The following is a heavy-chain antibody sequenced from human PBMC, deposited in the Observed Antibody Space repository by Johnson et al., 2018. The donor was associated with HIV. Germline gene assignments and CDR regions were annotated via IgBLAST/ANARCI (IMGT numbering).Heavy chain of an antibody. J-gene: IGHJ3*02. Sequence: VQLVESGGVVVQPGRSLRLSCAASGFMFDEYTMHWVRQAPGKGLEWVSLISWDGGSTYYADSVKGRITISRDNSKNMVYLQMNSLRAEDTAVYYCAKDLVDTAMDDAFDIWGQG. CDR1: GFMFDEYT. CDR2: ISWDGGST. D-gene: IGHD5-18*01. CDR3: AKDLVDTAMDDAFDI. V-gene: IGHV3-43*01.